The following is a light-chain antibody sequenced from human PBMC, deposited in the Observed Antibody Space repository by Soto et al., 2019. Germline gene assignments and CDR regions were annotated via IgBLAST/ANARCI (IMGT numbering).Light chain of an antibody. Sequence: DIQMTQSPSTLSASVGDRVTITFRASQSISTWLPWYQQNPGKAPKLLIYDASSLESGVPTRFSGRGSGTEFSRTSSTLQLSDFATYYCQQYNSYWTFGQGTKVEI. CDR1: QSISTW. J-gene: IGKJ1*01. V-gene: IGKV1-5*01. CDR3: QQYNSYWT. CDR2: DAS.